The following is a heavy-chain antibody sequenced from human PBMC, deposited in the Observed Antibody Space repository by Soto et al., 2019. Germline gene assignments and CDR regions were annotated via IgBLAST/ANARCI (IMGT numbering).Heavy chain of an antibody. CDR2: INHSGST. D-gene: IGHD3-10*01. CDR1: GGSFSGYY. V-gene: IGHV4-34*01. J-gene: IGHJ3*02. Sequence: SETLSLTCAVYGGSFSGYYWSWIRQPPGKGLEWIGEINHSGSTNYNPSLKSRVTISVDTSKNQFSLKLSSVTAADTAVYYCARLGDYYGSGISAFDIWGQGTMVTVSS. CDR3: ARLGDYYGSGISAFDI.